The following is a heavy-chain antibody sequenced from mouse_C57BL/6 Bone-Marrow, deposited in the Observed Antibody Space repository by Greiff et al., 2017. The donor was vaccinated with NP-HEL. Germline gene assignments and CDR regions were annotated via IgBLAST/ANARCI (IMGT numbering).Heavy chain of an antibody. CDR3: ASVLRWGFAY. J-gene: IGHJ3*01. V-gene: IGHV5-6*01. CDR2: ISSGGSYT. CDR1: GFTFSSYG. D-gene: IGHD1-1*01. Sequence: VQLKESGGDLVKPGGSLKLSCAASGFTFSSYGMSWVRQTPDKRLEWVATISSGGSYTYYPDSVKGRFTISRDNAKNTLYLQMSSLKSEDTAMYYCASVLRWGFAYWGQGTLVTVSA.